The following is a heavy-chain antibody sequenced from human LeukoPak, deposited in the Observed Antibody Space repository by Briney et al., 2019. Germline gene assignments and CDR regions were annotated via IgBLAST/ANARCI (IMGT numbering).Heavy chain of an antibody. J-gene: IGHJ5*02. CDR1: GFTFSGYW. V-gene: IGHV3-74*01. CDR2: ISSDGSGT. D-gene: IGHD2-2*01. Sequence: GGSLRLSCAASGFTFSGYWMHWVRQAPGKGLVWVSRISSDGSGTTYADSVKGRFTISRDNSKNTFYLQMNSLRAEDTAAYYCAKGGYCSSSSCYYGWFEPWGQGTLVTVSS. CDR3: AKGGYCSSSSCYYGWFEP.